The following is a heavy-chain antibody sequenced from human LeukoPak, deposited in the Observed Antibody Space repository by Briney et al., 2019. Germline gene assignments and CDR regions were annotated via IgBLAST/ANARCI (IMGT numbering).Heavy chain of an antibody. CDR3: AKESGFSVGLPAAPDY. D-gene: IGHD2-2*01. CDR2: IHYDGSDK. CDR1: GFTFSGYG. Sequence: PGGSLRLSCAASGFTFSGYGMHWVRQAPGKGLEWVAFIHYDGSDKYYADSVKGRFTISRDNSKNTLYLQMNSLRVEDTAVYYCAKESGFSVGLPAAPDYWGQGTLVTVSS. J-gene: IGHJ4*02. V-gene: IGHV3-30*02.